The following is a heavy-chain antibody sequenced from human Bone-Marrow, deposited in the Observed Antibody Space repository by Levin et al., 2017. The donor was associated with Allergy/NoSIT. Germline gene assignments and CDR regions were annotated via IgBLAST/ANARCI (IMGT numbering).Heavy chain of an antibody. Sequence: SETLSLTCAVHGGSFNGYYWSWIRQPPGKGLEWIGQINHSGSTTVNPPLKSRVTMSVDTSKKQVSLNLTSVTAAATGVYFCARYSTWSFSYYYFDVWGTGTTVAVSS. CDR2: INHSGST. CDR3: ARYSTWSFSYYYFDV. D-gene: IGHD4-11*01. CDR1: GGSFNGYY. J-gene: IGHJ6*03. V-gene: IGHV4-34*01.